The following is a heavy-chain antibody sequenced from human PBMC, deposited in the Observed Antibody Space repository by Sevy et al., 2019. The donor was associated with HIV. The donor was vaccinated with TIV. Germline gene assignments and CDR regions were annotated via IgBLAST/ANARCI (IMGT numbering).Heavy chain of an antibody. CDR3: ARGGPALRFLEWSPLYYGMDV. J-gene: IGHJ6*02. D-gene: IGHD3-3*01. Sequence: SETLSLTCAVYGGSFSGYYWSWIRQPPGKGLEWIGEINHSGSTNHNPSLKSRVTISVDTSKNQFSLKLSSVTAADTAVYYCARGGPALRFLEWSPLYYGMDVWGQGTTVTVSS. CDR2: INHSGST. V-gene: IGHV4-34*01. CDR1: GGSFSGYY.